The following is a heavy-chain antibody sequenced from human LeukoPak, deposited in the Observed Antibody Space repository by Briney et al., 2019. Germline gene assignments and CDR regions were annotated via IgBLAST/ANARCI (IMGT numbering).Heavy chain of an antibody. Sequence: PGGSLRLSCAASGFTFSSYAMHWVRQAPGKGLEYVSAISSNGGSTYYANSVKGRFTISRDNSKNTLYLQMGSLRSEDTAVYYCARGGRWELFYYYYGMDVWGQGTTVTVSS. J-gene: IGHJ6*02. D-gene: IGHD1-26*01. CDR2: ISSNGGST. CDR1: GFTFSSYA. V-gene: IGHV3-64*01. CDR3: ARGGRWELFYYYYGMDV.